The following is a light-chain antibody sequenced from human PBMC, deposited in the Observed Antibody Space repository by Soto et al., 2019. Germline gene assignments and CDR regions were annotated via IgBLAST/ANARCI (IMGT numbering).Light chain of an antibody. V-gene: IGKV3-20*01. J-gene: IGKJ1*01. CDR1: QSVSSSY. Sequence: ELVLTQSPGTLSLSHGARATLSCRARQSVSSSYLAWYQQKAGQAPRLLIYGASNRATGIPDRFIGGGSGTLFILTISRLDPEFSAVYYCQHYSSSWTFGQGTKVDIK. CDR3: QHYSSSWT. CDR2: GAS.